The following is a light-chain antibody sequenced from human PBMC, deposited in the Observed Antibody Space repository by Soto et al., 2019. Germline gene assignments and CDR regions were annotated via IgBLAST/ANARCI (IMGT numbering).Light chain of an antibody. V-gene: IGKV1-5*01. J-gene: IGKJ4*01. Sequence: DIQMTQSPSSLSASVGDRVSITGRARQSISSWLAWYQQKPGKAPKLLMFDTFSLESGVPSRFSGSRSGTEFTLTISSLQPDDYATYYCQQYNSYSPLTFGGGTKVDIK. CDR1: QSISSW. CDR2: DTF. CDR3: QQYNSYSPLT.